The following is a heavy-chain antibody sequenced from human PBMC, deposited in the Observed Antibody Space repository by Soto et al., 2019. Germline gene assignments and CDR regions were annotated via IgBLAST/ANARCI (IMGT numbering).Heavy chain of an antibody. D-gene: IGHD2-2*01. CDR2: ISASGGST. CDR3: AKSTRPTAPFHY. Sequence: GRSLRLSCAASGFTFSTYAMSWVRQSPGKGLEWVSGISASGGSTYYADSVRGRFTIARDNSKSTMYLQMNSLRADDSALYYCAKSTRPTAPFHYWGQGTLVTVHS. V-gene: IGHV3-23*01. CDR1: GFTFSTYA. J-gene: IGHJ4*02.